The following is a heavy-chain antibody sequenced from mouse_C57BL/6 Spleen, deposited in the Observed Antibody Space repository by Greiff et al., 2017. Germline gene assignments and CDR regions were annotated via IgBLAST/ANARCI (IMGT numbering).Heavy chain of an antibody. D-gene: IGHD1-1*01. Sequence: QVQLQQPGAELVKPGASVKLSCKASGYTFTSYWMHWVKQRPGQGLEWIGMSHPNSGSTNYNEKLKSKATLTVDKSSSPAYMQLSSLTSEDSAVDFCAFTTVVARYFDVWGTGTTVTVAS. J-gene: IGHJ1*03. CDR1: GYTFTSYW. V-gene: IGHV1-64*01. CDR2: SHPNSGST. CDR3: AFTTVVARYFDV.